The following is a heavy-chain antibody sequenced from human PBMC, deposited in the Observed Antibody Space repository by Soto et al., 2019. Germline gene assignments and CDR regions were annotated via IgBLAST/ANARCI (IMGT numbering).Heavy chain of an antibody. Sequence: QVQLQESGPGLVKPSETLSLTCTVSGGSISSYYWSWIRQPPGKGLEWVGYIYYSGSTNYNPSLKSRVTISVDTSKNQFSLKLSSVTAADTAVYYCARHLAGTSDYWGQGSLFTVSS. CDR2: IYYSGST. V-gene: IGHV4-59*08. CDR3: ARHLAGTSDY. D-gene: IGHD1-1*01. J-gene: IGHJ4*02. CDR1: GGSISSYY.